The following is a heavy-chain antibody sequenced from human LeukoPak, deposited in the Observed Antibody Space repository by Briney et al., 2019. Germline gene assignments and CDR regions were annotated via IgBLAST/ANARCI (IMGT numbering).Heavy chain of an antibody. Sequence: SETLSLTCTVSGGSISSYYWSWIRQPPGKGLEWIGYIYYSGSTNYSPSLKSRVTISVDTSKNQFSLKLSSVTAADTAVYYCARLIRDVKYCSSTSCPYDAFDIWGQGTMVTVSS. CDR3: ARLIRDVKYCSSTSCPYDAFDI. D-gene: IGHD2-2*01. J-gene: IGHJ3*02. CDR1: GGSISSYY. V-gene: IGHV4-59*08. CDR2: IYYSGST.